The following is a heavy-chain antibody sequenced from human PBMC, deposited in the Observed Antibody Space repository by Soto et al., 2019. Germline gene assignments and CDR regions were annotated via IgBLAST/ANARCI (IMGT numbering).Heavy chain of an antibody. CDR2: MFYSGLT. V-gene: IGHV4-39*01. Sequence: SETLSLTCRVSGYSVTSSDYYWAWIRQPPGKGLEWIGRMFYSGLTYYNPSLKSRVTLSVDTSKNQFSVRLNSVTAADTAVYYCAPLSVSLSGPYGIHVWGQGTTVTVSS. J-gene: IGHJ6*02. CDR3: APLSVSLSGPYGIHV. D-gene: IGHD2-15*01. CDR1: GYSVTSSDYY.